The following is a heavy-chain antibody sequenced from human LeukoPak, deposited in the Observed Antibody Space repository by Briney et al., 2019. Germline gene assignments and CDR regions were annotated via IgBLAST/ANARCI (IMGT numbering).Heavy chain of an antibody. V-gene: IGHV4-4*07. CDR2: IYTSGST. CDR1: GGSISSYY. Sequence: SETLSLTCTVSGGSISSYYWSWIRQPAGKGLEWIGRIYTSGSTNYNPSLKSRVTISVDTSKNQFSLKLSSVTAADTAVYYCARVAVTIKYYYYYYYMDVWGKGTTVTVSS. CDR3: ARVAVTIKYYYYYYYMDV. D-gene: IGHD4-11*01. J-gene: IGHJ6*03.